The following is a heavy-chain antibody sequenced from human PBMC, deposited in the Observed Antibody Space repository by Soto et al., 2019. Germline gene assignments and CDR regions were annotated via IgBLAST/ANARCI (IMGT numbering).Heavy chain of an antibody. Sequence: ASVKVSCAASGYTFTSYYMHWVRQAPGQGLEWMGIINPSGGSTSYAQKFQGRVTMTRDTSTSTVYMELSSLRSEDTAVYYCARGRPYYGSWSPNYDYWGQGTLVTVSS. D-gene: IGHD3-10*01. V-gene: IGHV1-46*01. J-gene: IGHJ4*02. CDR3: ARGRPYYGSWSPNYDY. CDR1: GYTFTSYY. CDR2: INPSGGST.